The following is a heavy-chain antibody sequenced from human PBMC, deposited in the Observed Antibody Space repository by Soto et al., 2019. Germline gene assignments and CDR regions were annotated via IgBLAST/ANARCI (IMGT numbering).Heavy chain of an antibody. D-gene: IGHD3-10*01. CDR1: GFTFSSFG. CDR3: AKDREVLLWFGEFSA. CDR2: ISYDGSNK. V-gene: IGHV3-30*18. J-gene: IGHJ4*02. Sequence: QVQLVESGGGVVQPGRSLRLSCAASGFTFSSFGLHWVRQAPGKGLEWVAVISYDGSNKYYADSVKGRCTISRDNSKNTLYLQMNSLRAEDTALYYCAKDREVLLWFGEFSAWGQGTLVTVSS.